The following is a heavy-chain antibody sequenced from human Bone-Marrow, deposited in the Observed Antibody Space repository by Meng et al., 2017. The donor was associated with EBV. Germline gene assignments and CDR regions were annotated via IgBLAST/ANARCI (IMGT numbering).Heavy chain of an antibody. D-gene: IGHD1-1*01. CDR1: GGSFSSDNW. CDR2: IYRSGST. V-gene: IGHV4-4*02. Sequence: QVRLQESGPGLVKPSETLSVTCDISGGSFSSDNWWSWVRQPPGKGLEWIGEIYRSGSTNYKSSLKSRFTISMDKSKKQLSLKLTSVTAADTAVYFCARDEDHTGSFDYWGRGTLVTVSS. CDR3: ARDEDHTGSFDY. J-gene: IGHJ4*02.